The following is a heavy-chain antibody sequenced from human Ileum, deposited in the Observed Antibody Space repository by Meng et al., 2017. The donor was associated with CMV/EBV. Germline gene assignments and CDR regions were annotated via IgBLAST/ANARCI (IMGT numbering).Heavy chain of an antibody. CDR1: GFTFSTYW. CDR2: INRNGSDK. J-gene: IGHJ4*02. Sequence: GGSLRLSCAASGFTFSTYWMTWVRQAPGKGREWVPNINRNGSDKYYVDSVKGGFTISRDNTKNSLYLQMNSLRAEDTAVYYCARDTGPNTFDYWGQGTLVTVSS. CDR3: ARDTGPNTFDY. D-gene: IGHD2-8*01. V-gene: IGHV3-7*03.